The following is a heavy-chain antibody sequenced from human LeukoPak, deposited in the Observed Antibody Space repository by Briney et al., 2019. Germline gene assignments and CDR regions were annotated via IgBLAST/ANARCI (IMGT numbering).Heavy chain of an antibody. J-gene: IGHJ5*02. Sequence: SETLSLTCAVYGGSFSGYYWSWIRQPPGKGLEWIGEINHSGSTNYNPSLKSRVTISVDTSKNQFSLKLSSVIAADTAVYYCARGWRYYDSSGYYRPWGQGTLVTVSS. D-gene: IGHD3-22*01. CDR1: GGSFSGYY. CDR3: ARGWRYYDSSGYYRP. CDR2: INHSGST. V-gene: IGHV4-34*01.